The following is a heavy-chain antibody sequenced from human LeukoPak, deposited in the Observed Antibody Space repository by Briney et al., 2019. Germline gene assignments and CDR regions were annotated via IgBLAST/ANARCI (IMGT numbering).Heavy chain of an antibody. Sequence: ASVKVSCKASGYTFTSYGISWVRQAPGQGLEWMGWISAYNGNTNYAQKLQGRVTMTTDTSTSTAYMELRSLRSDDTAVYYCARQYSSSWYYYYYYMDVWGKGTTVTVSS. CDR3: ARQYSSSWYYYYYYMDV. CDR1: GYTFTSYG. D-gene: IGHD6-13*01. V-gene: IGHV1-18*01. J-gene: IGHJ6*03. CDR2: ISAYNGNT.